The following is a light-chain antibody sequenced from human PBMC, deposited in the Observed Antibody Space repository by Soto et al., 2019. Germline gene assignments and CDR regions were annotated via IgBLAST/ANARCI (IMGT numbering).Light chain of an antibody. Sequence: IVLTQSPGTPSLSPGERATLSCRASQSISSSYLAWYPQKPGQAPRLLIYGASSRATGIPDRFSGSGSGTDFTLTISRLEPEDFAVYYCQQYGSSLFTVGPGTKVDIK. CDR2: GAS. CDR3: QQYGSSLFT. J-gene: IGKJ3*01. CDR1: QSISSSY. V-gene: IGKV3-20*01.